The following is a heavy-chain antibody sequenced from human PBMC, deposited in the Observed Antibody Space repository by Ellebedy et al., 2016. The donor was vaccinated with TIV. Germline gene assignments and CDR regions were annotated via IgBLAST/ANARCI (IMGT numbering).Heavy chain of an antibody. J-gene: IGHJ4*02. CDR3: ARNNYYDSSGYFAD. Sequence: SVKVSXXASGYTFTSYGISWVRQAPGQGLEWMGGIIPIFGTANYAQKFQGRVTITADESTSTAYMELSSLRSEDTAVYYCARNNYYDSSGYFADWGQGTLVTVSS. CDR2: IIPIFGTA. V-gene: IGHV1-69*13. CDR1: GYTFTSYG. D-gene: IGHD3-22*01.